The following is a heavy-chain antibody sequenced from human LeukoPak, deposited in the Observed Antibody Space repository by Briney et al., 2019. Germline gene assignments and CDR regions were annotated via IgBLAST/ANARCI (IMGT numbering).Heavy chain of an antibody. V-gene: IGHV4-61*02. D-gene: IGHD1-1*01. CDR1: GGSISSGSYY. CDR3: ARVGYNWIERAYFDY. CDR2: IYTSGST. Sequence: SETLSLTCTVSGGSISSGSYYWSWIRQPAGKRLEWIGRIYTSGSTNYNPSLKSRVTISVDTSKNQFSLKLSSVTAADTAVYYCARVGYNWIERAYFDYWGQGTLVTVSS. J-gene: IGHJ4*02.